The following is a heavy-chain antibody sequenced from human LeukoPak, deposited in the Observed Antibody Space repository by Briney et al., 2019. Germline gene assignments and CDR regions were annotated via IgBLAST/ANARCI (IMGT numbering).Heavy chain of an antibody. Sequence: ASVKVSCKASGGTFSSYAISWVRQAPGQGLEWMGRIIPIFGTANYAQKFQGRVTITTDESTSTAYMELSSLRSEDTAVYYCASHRSGYSDDYWGQGTLVTVSS. CDR1: GGTFSSYA. J-gene: IGHJ4*02. CDR3: ASHRSGYSDDY. D-gene: IGHD3-22*01. V-gene: IGHV1-69*05. CDR2: IIPIFGTA.